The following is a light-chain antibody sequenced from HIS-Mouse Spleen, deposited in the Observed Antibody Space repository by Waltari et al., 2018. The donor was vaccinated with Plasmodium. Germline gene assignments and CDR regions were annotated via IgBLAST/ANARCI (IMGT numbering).Light chain of an antibody. CDR1: QSISSR. CDR2: KAS. J-gene: IGKJ1*01. CDR3: QQYNSYSWT. Sequence: DIQMTQSPSTLSASVGDRVTITCRASQSISSRLAWYQQKPGKAPKLLIYKASSLESGVPSRFSGSGSETEFTLTISRLQPDDCATYCCQQYNSYSWTFGQGTTVEIK. V-gene: IGKV1-5*03.